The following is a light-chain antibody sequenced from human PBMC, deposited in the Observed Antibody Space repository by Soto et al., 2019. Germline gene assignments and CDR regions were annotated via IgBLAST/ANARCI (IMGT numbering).Light chain of an antibody. CDR2: EVS. J-gene: IGLJ2*01. CDR3: SSYAGSKGV. CDR1: SSDVGGYNY. Sequence: QSALTQPPSASGSPGQSVTISCTGTSSDVGGYNYVSWYQQHPGKAPKLMIYEVSKRPSGVPDRFSGSQSGNTASLTVSGRQAADEADYYCSSYAGSKGVFGGGTKLTVL. V-gene: IGLV2-8*01.